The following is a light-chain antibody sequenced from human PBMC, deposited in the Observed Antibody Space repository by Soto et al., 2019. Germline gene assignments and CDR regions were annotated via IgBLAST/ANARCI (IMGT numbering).Light chain of an antibody. CDR3: QKYNHDPPWT. Sequence: DIPMTQSPSSLSASVGDRITITCRAGQGISNYLAWYQQKPGKLPKLLIYGASTLQSGVPSRFSGSGSGTDFSLTITSLQPEDVATYYCQKYNHDPPWTFGQGTKVEIK. CDR1: QGISNY. V-gene: IGKV1-27*01. J-gene: IGKJ1*01. CDR2: GAS.